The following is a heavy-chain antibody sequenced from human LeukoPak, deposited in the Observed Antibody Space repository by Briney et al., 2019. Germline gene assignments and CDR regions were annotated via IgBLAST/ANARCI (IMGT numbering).Heavy chain of an antibody. CDR2: LYSGSDT. CDR1: GFRVSTNY. CDR3: ARVGDHFHWFLDL. J-gene: IGHJ2*01. D-gene: IGHD2-21*01. V-gene: IGHV3-53*01. Sequence: GGSLTLSCAASGFRVSTNYMNWVRQAPGKGLEWVSILYSGSDTYYSDSVKGRFTISRDDSKNILFLHMTSLKAEDTAIYYCARVGDHFHWFLDLWGRGTLVGVSS.